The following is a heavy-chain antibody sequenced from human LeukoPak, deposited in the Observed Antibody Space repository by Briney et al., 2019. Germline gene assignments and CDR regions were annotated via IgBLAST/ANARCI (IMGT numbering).Heavy chain of an antibody. CDR2: IRYDGRNK. J-gene: IGHJ6*03. Sequence: PGGSLRLSCAASGFTFSNYGMHWVRQAPGKGLEWVGFIRYDGRNKYYADFVKGRFTISRGNSKNTLYLQMNSLRAEDTAVYYCAGRFGESFYYYYYMDVWGKGTTVTISS. V-gene: IGHV3-30*02. CDR1: GFTFSNYG. CDR3: AGRFGESFYYYYYMDV. D-gene: IGHD3-10*01.